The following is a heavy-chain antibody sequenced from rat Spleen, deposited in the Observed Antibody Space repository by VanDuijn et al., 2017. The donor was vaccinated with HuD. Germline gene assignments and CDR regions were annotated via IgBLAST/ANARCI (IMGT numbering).Heavy chain of an antibody. V-gene: IGHV2S12*01. CDR1: GFSLPSNG. Sequence: QVQLKESGPGLVQPSQTLSLTCTVSGFSLPSNGVNWVRQPPGKGLEWIVTISSGGNTYYNSALKSRLSVSRDTSRSQVFLKMNSLQSEDTAIYFCTRDHSYWGNYYPGGFAYWGQGTLVTVSS. D-gene: IGHD1-12*02. J-gene: IGHJ3*01. CDR3: TRDHSYWGNYYPGGFAY. CDR2: ISSGGNT.